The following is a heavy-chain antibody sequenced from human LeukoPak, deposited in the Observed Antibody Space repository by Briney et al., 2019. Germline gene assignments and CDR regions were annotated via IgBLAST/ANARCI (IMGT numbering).Heavy chain of an antibody. Sequence: PGGSLRLSCAASGFTFSSYSMNWVRQAPGKGLEWVSYISSSSSTIYYADSVKGRFTISRDNAKNSLYLQMNSLRAEDTALYYCAKATRSPSSPYYFDYWGQGTLVTVSS. V-gene: IGHV3-48*04. D-gene: IGHD6-19*01. CDR3: AKATRSPSSPYYFDY. CDR2: ISSSSSTI. CDR1: GFTFSSYS. J-gene: IGHJ4*02.